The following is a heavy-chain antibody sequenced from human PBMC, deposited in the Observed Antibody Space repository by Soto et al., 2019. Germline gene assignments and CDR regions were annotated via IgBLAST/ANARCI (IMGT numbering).Heavy chain of an antibody. CDR1: GYIFTTYG. CDR2: ISGHNGNT. Sequence: QVQLVQSGAEVKKPGASMKVSCKTSGYIFTTYGISWVRQAPGQGLEWLGWISGHNGNTKYAQKFQGRVTMTTDTSTSTAYMELRSLRSDDTAVYYCARPRAALPSVMYYSYGVDAGGQGTTFTVSS. V-gene: IGHV1-18*04. D-gene: IGHD2-2*01. CDR3: ARPRAALPSVMYYSYGVDA. J-gene: IGHJ6*02.